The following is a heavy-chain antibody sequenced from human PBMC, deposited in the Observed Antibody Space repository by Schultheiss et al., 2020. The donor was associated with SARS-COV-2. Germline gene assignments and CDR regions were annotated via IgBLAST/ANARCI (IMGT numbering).Heavy chain of an antibody. CDR1: GFTFSSYS. D-gene: IGHD2-2*01. CDR2: ISSSSSYI. V-gene: IGHV3-21*04. J-gene: IGHJ3*02. CDR3: ANDRYCSSTSCWDAFDI. Sequence: GGSLRLSCAASGFTFSSYSMNWVRQAPGKGLEWVSSISSSSSYIYYADSVKGRFTISRDNAKNSLYLQMNSLRAEDTAVYYCANDRYCSSTSCWDAFDIWGQGTMVTVSS.